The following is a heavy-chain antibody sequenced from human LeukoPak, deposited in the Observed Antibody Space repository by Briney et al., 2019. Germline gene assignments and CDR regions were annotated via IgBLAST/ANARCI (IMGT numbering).Heavy chain of an antibody. CDR1: GGSISSYY. V-gene: IGHV4-59*01. CDR2: IYYSGST. Sequence: SETLSLTCTVSGGSISSYYWSWIRQPPGKGLEWIGYIYYSGSTNYNPSLKSRVTISVDTSKNQFSLKLSSVTAADTAVYYCARVLLPHDDTTNWFDPWGQGTLVTVSS. D-gene: IGHD1-1*01. J-gene: IGHJ5*02. CDR3: ARVLLPHDDTTNWFDP.